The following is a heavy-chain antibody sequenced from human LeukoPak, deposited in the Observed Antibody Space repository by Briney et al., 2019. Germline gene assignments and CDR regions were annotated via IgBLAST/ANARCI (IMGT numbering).Heavy chain of an antibody. J-gene: IGHJ4*02. D-gene: IGHD2-15*01. CDR2: INAGNGNT. CDR3: ARSSQLVVVAATRRAYYFDY. V-gene: IGHV1-3*01. Sequence: ASVKVSCKASGYTFTSYAMHWVRQAPGQRLEWMGWINAGNGNTKYSQKFQGRVTVTRDTSASTAYMELSSLRSEDTAVYYCARSSQLVVVAATRRAYYFDYWGQGTLVTVSS. CDR1: GYTFTSYA.